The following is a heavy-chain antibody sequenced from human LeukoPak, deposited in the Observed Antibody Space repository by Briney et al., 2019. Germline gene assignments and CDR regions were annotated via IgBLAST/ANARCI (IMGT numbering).Heavy chain of an antibody. CDR1: RFTVSGNY. V-gene: IGHV3-53*01. CDR3: ARDTVTTLGYYYYGMDV. Sequence: GGSLRLSCAASRFTVSGNYMSWVRQAPGKGLEWVSVIYSGGSTYYADSVKGRFTISRDNSKNTLYLQMNSLRAEDTAVYYCARDTVTTLGYYYYGMDVWGQGTTVTVSS. CDR2: IYSGGST. D-gene: IGHD4-11*01. J-gene: IGHJ6*02.